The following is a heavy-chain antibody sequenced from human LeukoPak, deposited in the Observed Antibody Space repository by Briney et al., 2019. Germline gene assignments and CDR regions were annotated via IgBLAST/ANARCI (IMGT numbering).Heavy chain of an antibody. CDR2: IYYSGST. CDR1: GGSIGSGGYY. D-gene: IGHD2-21*02. V-gene: IGHV4-31*03. Sequence: SQTLSLTCTVSGGSIGSGGYYWSWIRQHPGKGLEWIGYIYYSGSTYYNPSLTSRVSISVDTSKNHFSLKLSSVTAADTAVYYCARSKWSAYCGGDCYTVYFDYWGQGTLVTVSS. J-gene: IGHJ4*02. CDR3: ARSKWSAYCGGDCYTVYFDY.